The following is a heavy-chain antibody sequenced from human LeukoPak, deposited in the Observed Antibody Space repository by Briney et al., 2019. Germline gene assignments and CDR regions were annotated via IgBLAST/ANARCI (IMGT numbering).Heavy chain of an antibody. V-gene: IGHV1-18*01. CDR1: GYTFTSYG. Sequence: ASVKVSCKASGYTFTSYGISWVRQAPGQGLEWMGWISAYNGNTNYAQKLQGRVTMTTDTSTSTAYMELRSLRSDDTAVYYCARTREGYYYDSSPLYFDYWGQGTLVTVSS. CDR3: ARTREGYYYDSSPLYFDY. J-gene: IGHJ4*02. CDR2: ISAYNGNT. D-gene: IGHD3-22*01.